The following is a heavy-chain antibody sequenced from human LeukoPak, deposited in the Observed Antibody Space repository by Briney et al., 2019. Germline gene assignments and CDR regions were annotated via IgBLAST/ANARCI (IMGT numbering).Heavy chain of an antibody. J-gene: IGHJ4*02. CDR3: AKRIQSAMATGY. D-gene: IGHD5-18*01. Sequence: GGSLRLSCAASGFTFSSYAMSWVRQAPGKRLEWVSDINGSGGSTYYADSVKGRFTISRDNPKNTLSLQMNSLRAEDTAVYYCAKRIQSAMATGYWGQGTLVTVSS. V-gene: IGHV3-23*01. CDR1: GFTFSSYA. CDR2: INGSGGST.